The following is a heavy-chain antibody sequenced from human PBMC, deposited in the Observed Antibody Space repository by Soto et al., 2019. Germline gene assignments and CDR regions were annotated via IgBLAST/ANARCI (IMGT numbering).Heavy chain of an antibody. CDR2: IYYSGKT. Sequence: SETLSLTCTVSGGSISSYYWSWIRQPPGKGLEWIGYIYYSGKTYYNPSLKSRVTISVDTSKNQFSLKLTSVTAADTAVYYCASSGRDLGSSSPKGKNYYSYYGLDVWGQGTTVT. D-gene: IGHD6-13*01. CDR1: GGSISSYY. CDR3: ASSGRDLGSSSPKGKNYYSYYGLDV. V-gene: IGHV4-59*01. J-gene: IGHJ6*02.